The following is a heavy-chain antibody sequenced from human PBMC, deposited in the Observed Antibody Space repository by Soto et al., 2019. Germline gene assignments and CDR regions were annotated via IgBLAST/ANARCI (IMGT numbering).Heavy chain of an antibody. CDR3: AKLVGDSGYDFDY. CDR2: ISYDGSNK. J-gene: IGHJ4*02. D-gene: IGHD5-12*01. CDR1: GFTFSSYG. V-gene: IGHV3-30*18. Sequence: QPGGSLRLSCAASGFTFSSYGMHWVRQAPGKGLEWVAVISYDGSNKYYADSVKGRFTISRDNSKNTLYLQMNSLRAEDTAVYYCAKLVGDSGYDFDYWGQGTLVTVSS.